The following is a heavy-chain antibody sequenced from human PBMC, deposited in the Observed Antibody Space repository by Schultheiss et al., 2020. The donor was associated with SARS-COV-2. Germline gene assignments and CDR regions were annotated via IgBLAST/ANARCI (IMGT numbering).Heavy chain of an antibody. J-gene: IGHJ1*01. CDR1: GFTFSDYY. V-gene: IGHV3-23*01. Sequence: GGSLRLSCAASGFTFSDYYMSWIRQAPGKGLEWVSAISGSGGSTYYADSVKGRFTISRDNSKDTLYLQMNSLRAEDTAVYYCAKGPSGSYLIDFQHWGQGTLVTVSS. CDR2: ISGSGGST. CDR3: AKGPSGSYLIDFQH. D-gene: IGHD1-26*01.